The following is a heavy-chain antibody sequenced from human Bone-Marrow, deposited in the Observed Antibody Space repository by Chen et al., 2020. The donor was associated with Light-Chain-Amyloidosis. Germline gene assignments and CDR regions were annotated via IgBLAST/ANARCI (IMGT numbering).Heavy chain of an antibody. CDR1: GFTFSSYS. Sequence: EVQLVESGGDLVKPGGSLRLSCAASGFTFSSYSMNWVRQAPGRGLEWVAYIGSEGNFVYYAHSVKGRFFISRDNAKNSLFLQMSSLRVEDTALYYCARRLYSDSAAYQPSSFDVWGRGTIVTVSS. V-gene: IGHV3-21*01. CDR2: IGSEGNFV. J-gene: IGHJ3*01. D-gene: IGHD3-22*01. CDR3: ARRLYSDSAAYQPSSFDV.